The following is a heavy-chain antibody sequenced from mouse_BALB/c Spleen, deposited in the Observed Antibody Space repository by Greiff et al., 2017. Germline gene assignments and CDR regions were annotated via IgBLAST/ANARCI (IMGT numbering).Heavy chain of an antibody. Sequence: VQLQQSGPGLVQPSQSLSITCTVSGFSLTSYGVHWVRQSPGKGLEWLGVIWSGGSTDYNAAFISRLSISKDNSKSQVFFKMNSLQANDTAIYDCARIDGYYDWYFDVWGAGTTVTVSS. CDR3: ARIDGYYDWYFDV. J-gene: IGHJ1*01. CDR1: GFSLTSYG. D-gene: IGHD2-3*01. V-gene: IGHV2-2*02. CDR2: IWSGGST.